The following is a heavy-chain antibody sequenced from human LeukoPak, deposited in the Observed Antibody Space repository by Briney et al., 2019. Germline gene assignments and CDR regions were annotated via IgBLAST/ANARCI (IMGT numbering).Heavy chain of an antibody. J-gene: IGHJ5*02. Sequence: ASVKVSFKSSGYTFTGYYMHWVRQAPGQGLEWMGRINPNSGGTNYAQKFRGRVTMTRDTSISTAYMELIRLRSDDTAVYYCARVREYCSGGSCRRYWFDPWGQGTLVTVSS. D-gene: IGHD2-15*01. CDR1: GYTFTGYY. CDR2: INPNSGGT. CDR3: ARVREYCSGGSCRRYWFDP. V-gene: IGHV1-2*06.